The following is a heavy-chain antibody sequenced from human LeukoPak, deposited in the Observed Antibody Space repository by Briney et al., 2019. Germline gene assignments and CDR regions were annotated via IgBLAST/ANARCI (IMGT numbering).Heavy chain of an antibody. CDR1: GYSFTNDW. J-gene: IGHJ4*02. V-gene: IGHV5-51*01. Sequence: RPGESLKISCKGSGYSFTNDWIGWVRQMPGKGLEWMGLIYPGDSDTRYSPSFQGQVTISADKSISTAYLQWSSLKASDTAMYYCASGWSVVVPAAIDYWGQGTLVTVSS. CDR3: ASGWSVVVPAAIDY. D-gene: IGHD2-2*01. CDR2: IYPGDSDT.